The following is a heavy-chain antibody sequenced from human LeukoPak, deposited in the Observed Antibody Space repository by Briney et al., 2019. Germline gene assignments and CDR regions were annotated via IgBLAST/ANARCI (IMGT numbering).Heavy chain of an antibody. J-gene: IGHJ6*02. V-gene: IGHV1-18*01. CDR1: GYTFTSYG. CDR2: ISAYDGNT. D-gene: IGHD2-2*01. CDR3: ARTRYCSSTSCYDYGMDV. Sequence: ASVKVSCKASGYTFTSYGISWVRQAPGQGREWMGWISAYDGNTNYAQKLQGRVTMTTDTSTSTAYMELRSLRSDDTAVYYCARTRYCSSTSCYDYGMDVWGQGTTVTVSS.